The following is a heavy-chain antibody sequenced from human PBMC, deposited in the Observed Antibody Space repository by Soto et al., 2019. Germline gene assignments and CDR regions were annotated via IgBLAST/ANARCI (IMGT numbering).Heavy chain of an antibody. V-gene: IGHV1-8*01. CDR2: MNPNSGNT. CDR1: GYTFTSYD. Sequence: QVQLVQSGAEVKKPGASVKVSCKASGYTFTSYDINWVRQATGQGLEWMGWMNPNSGNTAYAQKFLASVTMTRNPSLSPAYMPLSSLLSEDTAVYYCARERTRGFDPWGQATLVTVSS. CDR3: ARERTRGFDP. J-gene: IGHJ5*02.